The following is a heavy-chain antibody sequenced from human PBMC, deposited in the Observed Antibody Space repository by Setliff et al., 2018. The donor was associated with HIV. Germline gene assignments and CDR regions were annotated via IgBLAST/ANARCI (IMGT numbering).Heavy chain of an antibody. Sequence: ASVKVSCKVSGYTLTELSVHWVRQAPGAGLEWMGIINPGGGSTTYAQKFQGRATMTTDTSTTAAYMEAGSLISADTALYFCARGFASWYGGGGSAYWGQGTLVTVSS. J-gene: IGHJ4*02. CDR3: ARGFASWYGGGGSAY. CDR2: INPGGGST. CDR1: GYTLTELS. V-gene: IGHV1-24*01. D-gene: IGHD6-13*01.